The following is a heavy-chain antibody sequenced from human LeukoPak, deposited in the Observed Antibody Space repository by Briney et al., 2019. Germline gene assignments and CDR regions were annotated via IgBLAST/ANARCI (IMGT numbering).Heavy chain of an antibody. D-gene: IGHD3-22*01. CDR3: AFNSSGYKYCFDY. Sequence: GGSLRLSCVASGFTFTSYAMSWVRQAPGKGLEWVSAFSCSGGSTYYADSVKGLFTISRDNSKNTLYLQMHSLRAGDTAVYYCAFNSSGYKYCFDYWGRGTLVTVSS. V-gene: IGHV3-23*01. CDR2: FSCSGGST. CDR1: GFTFTSYA. J-gene: IGHJ4*02.